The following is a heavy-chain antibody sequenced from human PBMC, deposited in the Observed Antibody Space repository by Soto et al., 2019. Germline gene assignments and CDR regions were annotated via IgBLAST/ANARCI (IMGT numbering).Heavy chain of an antibody. D-gene: IGHD6-19*01. CDR1: GGSISSGGYY. Sequence: SETLSLTCTVSGGSISSGGYYWSWIRQHPGKGLEWIGYIYYSGSTYYNPSLKSRVTISVDTSKNQFSLKLSSVTAADTAVYYCARERLVVAQGDAFDIWGQGTMVIVSS. V-gene: IGHV4-31*03. J-gene: IGHJ3*02. CDR3: ARERLVVAQGDAFDI. CDR2: IYYSGST.